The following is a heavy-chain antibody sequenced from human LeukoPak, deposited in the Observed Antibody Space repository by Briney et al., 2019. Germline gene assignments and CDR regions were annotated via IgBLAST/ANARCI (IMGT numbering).Heavy chain of an antibody. CDR3: ARVLTMVRGVMDV. CDR1: GFTFSSYD. V-gene: IGHV3-13*01. D-gene: IGHD3-10*01. CDR2: ICTAGDT. J-gene: IGHJ6*02. Sequence: GGSLRLSCAASGFTFSSYDMHWVRHAPGKGLEWVSAICTAGDTYYPGSVKGRFTISRENAKNSLFLQMNSLRAGGTAVYYCARVLTMVRGVMDVWGQGTTVTVSS.